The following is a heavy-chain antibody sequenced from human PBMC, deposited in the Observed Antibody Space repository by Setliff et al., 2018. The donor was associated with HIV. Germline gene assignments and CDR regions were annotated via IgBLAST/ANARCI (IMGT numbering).Heavy chain of an antibody. D-gene: IGHD2-15*01. CDR1: GFTFSSYW. CDR2: ISADGSDT. V-gene: IGHV3-74*01. J-gene: IGHJ3*01. Sequence: GSLRLSCEASGFTFSSYWIHWVRQAPGKGLVWVSRISADGSDTSYADSVKGRFTISRDNAKNTLYLQMNSLRAEDTALYYCSLGYCSGGSCYSDPEVAFDVWGQGTMVTVSS. CDR3: SLGYCSGGSCYSDPEVAFDV.